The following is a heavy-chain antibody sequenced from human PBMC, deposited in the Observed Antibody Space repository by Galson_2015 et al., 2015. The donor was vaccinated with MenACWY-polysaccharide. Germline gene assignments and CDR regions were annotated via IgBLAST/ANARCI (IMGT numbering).Heavy chain of an antibody. J-gene: IGHJ4*02. CDR2: ISYDGSNK. V-gene: IGHV3-30-3*01. Sequence: SLRLSCAASGFTFNSNAMRWVRQAPGQGLEWVAVISYDGSNKYYADSVKGRFTISRDNSRKTLYLQMNSLRAEDTAVYYCASGYCSRTICSPPFDYWGQGTLVTVSS. D-gene: IGHD2-2*01. CDR1: GFTFNSNA. CDR3: ASGYCSRTICSPPFDY.